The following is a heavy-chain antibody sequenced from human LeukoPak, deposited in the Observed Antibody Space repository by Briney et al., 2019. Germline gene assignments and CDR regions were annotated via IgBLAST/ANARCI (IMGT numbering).Heavy chain of an antibody. CDR3: ARGGGNVLRYFDWLLDFDY. J-gene: IGHJ4*02. D-gene: IGHD3-9*01. V-gene: IGHV4-4*02. CDR2: IYHSGST. CDR1: GGSISSSNW. Sequence: PSGTLSLTCAVSGGSISSSNWWSWVRQPPGKGLEWIGEIYHSGSTNYNPSLKSRVTISVDKSKNQFSLKLSSVTAADTAVYYCARGGGNVLRYFDWLLDFDYWGQGTLVTVSS.